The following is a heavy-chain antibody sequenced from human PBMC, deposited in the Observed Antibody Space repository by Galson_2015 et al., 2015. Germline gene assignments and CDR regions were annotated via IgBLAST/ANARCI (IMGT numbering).Heavy chain of an antibody. J-gene: IGHJ3*02. V-gene: IGHV3-23*01. Sequence: SLRLSCAASGFTFSSYAMGWVRQAPGKGLEWVSAIRGSGGSTYYADSVKGRFTISRDNSKNTLYLQMNSLRAEDTAVYYCAKGSGSYTSGAFDIWGQGTMVTVSS. CDR2: IRGSGGST. D-gene: IGHD1-26*01. CDR1: GFTFSSYA. CDR3: AKGSGSYTSGAFDI.